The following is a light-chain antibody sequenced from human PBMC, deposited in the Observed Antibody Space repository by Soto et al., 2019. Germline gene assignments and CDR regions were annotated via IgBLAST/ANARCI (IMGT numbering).Light chain of an antibody. CDR2: GAS. CDR1: QSVSSN. CDR3: QQHNNWPPYT. J-gene: IGKJ2*01. V-gene: IGKV3-15*01. Sequence: EIVMTQSPATLSVSPGERATLSCRASQSVSSNLAWHQQKPGQAPRLLIYGASTRDNGVPARFSGSGSGTEFTLSISSLLSEDSAVYYCQQHNNWPPYTFGQGTKLEIK.